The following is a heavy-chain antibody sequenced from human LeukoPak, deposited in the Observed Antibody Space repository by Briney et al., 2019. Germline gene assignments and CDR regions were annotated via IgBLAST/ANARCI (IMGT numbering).Heavy chain of an antibody. J-gene: IGHJ5*02. CDR3: GREDCNNVRCYGASDA. D-gene: IGHD2-2*01. V-gene: IGHV3-69-1*01. CDR1: GFTFSSYA. CDR2: ISSNNNI. Sequence: SGGSLRLSCVGSGFTFSSYAMNWVRQAPGKGPEWVSSISSNNNIYYADSVKGRFTISRDNAKNSLSLRMNSLRGEDTAVYYCGREDCNNVRCYGASDAWGQGTLVTVSS.